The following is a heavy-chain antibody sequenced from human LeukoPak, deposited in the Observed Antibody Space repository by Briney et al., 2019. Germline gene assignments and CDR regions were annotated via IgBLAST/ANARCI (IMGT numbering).Heavy chain of an antibody. CDR2: IKSKTYGVTT. CDR1: GFTFSDAW. CDR3: TTISNQVAASPRR. D-gene: IGHD6-19*01. V-gene: IGHV3-15*01. J-gene: IGHJ4*02. Sequence: GGSLRLSCAASGFTFSDAWMTWVRQAPGKGPEWVGRIKSKTYGVTTTYAAPVKGRFTISRDDLNNTLYLQMNSLKTDDTAVYYCTTISNQVAASPRRWGQGTLVTVSS.